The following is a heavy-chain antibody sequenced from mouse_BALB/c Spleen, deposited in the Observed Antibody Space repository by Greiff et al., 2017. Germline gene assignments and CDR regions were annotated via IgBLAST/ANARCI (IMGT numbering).Heavy chain of an antibody. V-gene: IGHV5-4*02. CDR3: ARRGDYDAGAWFAD. CDR1: GFTFSDYY. J-gene: IGHJ3*01. CDR2: ISDGGSYT. D-gene: IGHD2-4*01. Sequence: EVMLVESGGGLVKPGGSLKLSCAASGFTFSDYYMYWVRQTPEKRLEWVATISDGGSYTYYPDSVKGRFTISRDNAKNNLYLQMSSLKSEDTAMYYCARRGDYDAGAWFADWGQGTLVTVSA.